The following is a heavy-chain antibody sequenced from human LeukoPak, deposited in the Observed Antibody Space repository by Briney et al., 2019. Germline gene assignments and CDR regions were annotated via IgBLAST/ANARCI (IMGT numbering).Heavy chain of an antibody. D-gene: IGHD6-6*01. V-gene: IGHV3-48*01. CDR2: IRNSGNTI. CDR3: ARDHNNSSSGGENYYYYYYMDV. CDR1: GFTLSSYN. Sequence: PGGSLRLSCAVSGFTLSSYNMNWVRQAPGKGLEWVSYIRNSGNTIYNADSVKGRFTISRDPAKNSLYLQMNSLRAEDTAVYYCARDHNNSSSGGENYYYYYYMDVWGNGTTVTVSS. J-gene: IGHJ6*03.